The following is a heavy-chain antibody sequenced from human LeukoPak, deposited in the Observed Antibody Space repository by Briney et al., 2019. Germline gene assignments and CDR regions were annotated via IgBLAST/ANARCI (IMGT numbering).Heavy chain of an antibody. CDR3: ARDKPHYGMDV. Sequence: PSETLSLTCTVSGGSISSGGYYWSWIRQHPGKGLEWIGYIYYSGSTYYNLSLKSRVTISVDTSKNQFSLKLSSVTAADTAVYYCARDKPHYGMDVWGQGTTVTVSS. J-gene: IGHJ6*02. CDR2: IYYSGST. V-gene: IGHV4-31*03. CDR1: GGSISSGGYY.